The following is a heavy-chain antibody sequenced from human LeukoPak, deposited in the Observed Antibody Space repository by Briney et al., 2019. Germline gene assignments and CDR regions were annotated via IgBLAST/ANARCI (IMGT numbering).Heavy chain of an antibody. CDR1: GFTLDDYA. Sequence: GGSLRLSCAASGFTLDDYAMHWVRQAPGKGLEWVSGISWNSGSIGYADSVKGRFTISRDNAKNSLYLQMNSLRAEDTALYYCAKDMASTGCSGGSCYRHYFDYWGQGSLVTVSS. D-gene: IGHD2-15*01. J-gene: IGHJ4*02. CDR3: AKDMASTGCSGGSCYRHYFDY. V-gene: IGHV3-9*01. CDR2: ISWNSGSI.